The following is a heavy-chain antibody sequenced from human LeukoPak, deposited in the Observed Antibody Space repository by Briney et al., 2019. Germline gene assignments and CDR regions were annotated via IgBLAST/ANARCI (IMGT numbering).Heavy chain of an antibody. D-gene: IGHD6-19*01. CDR1: GFSISNYW. J-gene: IGHJ5*02. V-gene: IGHV3-7*01. CDR3: VRQAGVS. Sequence: PGGSLRLSCAASGFSISNYWVTWVRQAPGKGLECVANIKGDGSEKNYVDSVKGRFTISRDNAKNSLYLQMNSLRAEDTAVYYCVRQAGVSWGQGTLVTVSS. CDR2: IKGDGSEK.